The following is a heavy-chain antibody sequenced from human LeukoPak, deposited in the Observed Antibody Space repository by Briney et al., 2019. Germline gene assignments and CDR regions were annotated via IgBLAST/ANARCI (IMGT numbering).Heavy chain of an antibody. V-gene: IGHV1-18*01. D-gene: IGHD3-22*01. CDR1: GYTFTTYD. J-gene: IGHJ4*02. CDR2: INTHTGDT. Sequence: ASVKVSCKASGYTFTTYDISWVRQAPGQGPEWMGWINTHTGDTRYGQKVQGRVTMTTDTSTTTAYMELRSLRSDDTAVYYCARVRLDNTMNFDYWGQGTLVTVSS. CDR3: ARVRLDNTMNFDY.